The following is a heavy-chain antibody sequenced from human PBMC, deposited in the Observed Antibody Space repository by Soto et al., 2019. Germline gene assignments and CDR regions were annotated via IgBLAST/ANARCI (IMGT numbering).Heavy chain of an antibody. D-gene: IGHD6-6*01. CDR3: ARLVASRYYYYYGMDV. V-gene: IGHV4-31*03. CDR2: IYYSGST. J-gene: IGHJ6*02. CDR1: GGSLTSKSYY. Sequence: VCGNCIDSGGSLTSKSYYWSWIRQHPGEGLEWIGYIYYSGSTYYTPSLKSRVTISVDTSKHQFSLKLSSVTAADTAVYYRARLVASRYYYYYGMDVWGQGITVTVSS.